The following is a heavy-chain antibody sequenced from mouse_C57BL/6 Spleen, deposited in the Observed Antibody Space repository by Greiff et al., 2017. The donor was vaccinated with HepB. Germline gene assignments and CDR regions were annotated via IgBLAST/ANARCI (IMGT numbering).Heavy chain of an antibody. Sequence: VQLQQSGPELVKPGASVKISCKASGYSFTGYYMNWVKQSPEKSLEWIGEINPSTGGTTYNQKLKAKATLTVDKSSSTAYMQLKSLTSEDSAVYYCAPTTVVAECAMDYWGQGTSVTVSS. J-gene: IGHJ4*01. V-gene: IGHV1-42*01. D-gene: IGHD1-1*01. CDR2: INPSTGGT. CDR1: GYSFTGYY. CDR3: APTTVVAECAMDY.